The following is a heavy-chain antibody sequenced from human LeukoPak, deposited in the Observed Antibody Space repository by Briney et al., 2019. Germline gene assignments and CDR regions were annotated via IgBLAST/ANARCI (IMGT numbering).Heavy chain of an antibody. CDR3: AKGSYYDSSGSFYFDY. Sequence: GGSLRLSCAASGFTVSSSYMYWVRQAPEGPGVGLFFYRGDSTYYAESVRGRFTISRDNSKNTLYVQVNSLGTEDTAAYYCAKGSYYDSSGSFYFDYWGQGTLVTVSS. J-gene: IGHJ4*02. V-gene: IGHV3-53*01. D-gene: IGHD3-22*01. CDR1: GFTVSSSY. CDR2: YRGDST.